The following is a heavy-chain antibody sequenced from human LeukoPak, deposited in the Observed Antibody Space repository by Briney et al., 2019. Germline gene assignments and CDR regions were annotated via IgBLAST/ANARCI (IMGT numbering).Heavy chain of an antibody. Sequence: GGSLRLSCAASGYTFSDHYIDWVRQAPGKGLEWVGQTRNKANNYATEYAASVKGRFTISRDDSRNSVYLQMNSLKTEDTAVYYCTTYTFGSPYWGQGTLVTVSS. V-gene: IGHV3-72*01. CDR1: GYTFSDHY. D-gene: IGHD3-10*01. CDR2: TRNKANNYAT. CDR3: TTYTFGSPY. J-gene: IGHJ4*02.